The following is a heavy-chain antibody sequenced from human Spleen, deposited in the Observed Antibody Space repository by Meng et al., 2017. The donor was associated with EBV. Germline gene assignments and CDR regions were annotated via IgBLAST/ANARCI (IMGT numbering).Heavy chain of an antibody. D-gene: IGHD2-15*01. CDR1: AGSVIRDNYY. CDR3: ARDSGVRGE. CDR2: VYGAGSP. Sequence: QGPLREHGPGLVRSLETLSLTCTVSAGSVIRDNYYWSWIRQPPGKGLEYIGYVYGAGSPNYNPSLKSRVTISMDTSKIQVSLKLTSVTAADTAVYYCARDSGVRGEWGQGTLVTVSS. J-gene: IGHJ4*02. V-gene: IGHV4-61*01.